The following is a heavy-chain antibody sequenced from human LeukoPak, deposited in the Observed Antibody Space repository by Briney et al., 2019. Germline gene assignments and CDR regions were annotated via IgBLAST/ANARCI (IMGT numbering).Heavy chain of an antibody. J-gene: IGHJ5*02. D-gene: IGHD6-19*01. V-gene: IGHV3-30*03. Sequence: PGGSLRLSCAASGFTFTSFGMQWVRQAPGKGLEWVSVISYDGSEKHYADSVKGRFTISRDNSKKTLYLQMNSLRAEDTAVYYCARSSGGLAVSGTGNLWGQGTLVTVSS. CDR2: ISYDGSEK. CDR1: GFTFTSFG. CDR3: ARSSGGLAVSGTGNL.